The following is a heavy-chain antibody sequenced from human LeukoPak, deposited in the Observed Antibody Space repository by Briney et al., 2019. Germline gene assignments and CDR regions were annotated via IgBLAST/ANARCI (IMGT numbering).Heavy chain of an antibody. Sequence: GGSLRLSCAVSGFIFSDYGFHWVRQAPGKGLDWVAVTRFDGSIKQYADSVKGRFTISRDDSKNTLYLQMNFLKSEDTAVYYCARWGGTRQYYFDYWGQGTLVTVSS. D-gene: IGHD1-1*01. CDR3: ARWGGTRQYYFDY. CDR1: GFIFSDYG. CDR2: TRFDGSIK. J-gene: IGHJ4*02. V-gene: IGHV3-33*01.